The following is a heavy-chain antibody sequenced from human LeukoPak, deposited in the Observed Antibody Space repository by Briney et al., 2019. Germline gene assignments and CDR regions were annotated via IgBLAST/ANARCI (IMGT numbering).Heavy chain of an antibody. J-gene: IGHJ4*02. CDR3: AKVFYYDSSGPLDY. CDR1: GFTFSTYG. V-gene: IGHV3-30*02. D-gene: IGHD3-22*01. CDR2: IRNDGSNK. Sequence: GGSLRLSCAASGFTFSTYGMHWVRQAPGKGPEWVTFIRNDGSNKYYADSVQGRFTISRDNSKNTLYLQMNSLRAEDTAIYYCAKVFYYDSSGPLDYWGQGTVVTVSS.